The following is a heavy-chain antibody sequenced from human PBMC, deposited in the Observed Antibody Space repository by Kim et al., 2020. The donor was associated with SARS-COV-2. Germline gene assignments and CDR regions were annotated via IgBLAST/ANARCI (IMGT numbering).Heavy chain of an antibody. V-gene: IGHV4-59*01. D-gene: IGHD6-13*01. J-gene: IGHJ6*02. Sequence: SLKSRVTIAVDTSKNQFSLKLSSVTAADTAVYYCAREGYSSSKLDYYGMDVWGQGTTVTVSS. CDR3: AREGYSSSKLDYYGMDV.